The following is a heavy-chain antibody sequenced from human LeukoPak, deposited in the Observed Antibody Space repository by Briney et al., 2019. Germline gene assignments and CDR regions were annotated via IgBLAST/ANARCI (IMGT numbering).Heavy chain of an antibody. D-gene: IGHD3-3*01. V-gene: IGHV3-23*01. CDR3: AKGYDFWSGLHAFDI. J-gene: IGHJ3*02. Sequence: GGSLRLSCAASGFTFSNYWMSWVRQAPGKGLEWVSAISGSGGSTYYADSVKGRFTISRDNSKNTLYLQMNSLRAEDTAVYYCAKGYDFWSGLHAFDIWGQGTMVTVSS. CDR1: GFTFSNYW. CDR2: ISGSGGST.